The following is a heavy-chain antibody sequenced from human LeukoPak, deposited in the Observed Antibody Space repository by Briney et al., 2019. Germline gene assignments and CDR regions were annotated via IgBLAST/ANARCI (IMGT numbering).Heavy chain of an antibody. CDR2: ISGSGGST. Sequence: GGSLRLSCAASGFTFSSYAMSWVRQAPGKGLEWVSAISGSGGSTYYADSVKGRFTISRDNSKNTLYLQMNSLRAEDTAVYYCAKRQWLEDYYYYYGMDVWGQGTTVTVSS. V-gene: IGHV3-23*01. CDR1: GFTFSSYA. D-gene: IGHD6-19*01. CDR3: AKRQWLEDYYYYYGMDV. J-gene: IGHJ6*02.